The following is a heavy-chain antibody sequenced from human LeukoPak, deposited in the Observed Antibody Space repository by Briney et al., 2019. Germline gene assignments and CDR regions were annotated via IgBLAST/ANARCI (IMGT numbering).Heavy chain of an antibody. CDR2: IHQDGNEK. D-gene: IGHD2-2*01. Sequence: PGGSLRLSCAASGFTFSTYWMTWVRQAPGKGLEWVANIHQDGNEKYYVDSVKGRFTISRDNAKNSLYLQMNSLRAEDTALYYCARDIVVVPDEYYFDYWGQGTLVTVSS. CDR1: GFTFSTYW. J-gene: IGHJ4*02. CDR3: ARDIVVVPDEYYFDY. V-gene: IGHV3-7*03.